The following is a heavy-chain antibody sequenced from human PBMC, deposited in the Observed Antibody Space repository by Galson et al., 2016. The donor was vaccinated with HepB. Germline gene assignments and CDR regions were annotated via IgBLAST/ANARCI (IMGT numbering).Heavy chain of an antibody. J-gene: IGHJ6*02. Sequence: SLRLSCAASGFTFDDYGMHWVRQAPGEGLEWVSGISWNGGSKGYADSAKGRFTISRDNTKKSLYLQMNSLRPEDTASYYCGKDVGTGGYSNGYYYGMDAWGQGTTVTVSS. CDR3: GKDVGTGGYSNGYYYGMDA. CDR2: ISWNGGSK. CDR1: GFTFDDYG. V-gene: IGHV3-9*01. D-gene: IGHD5-18*01.